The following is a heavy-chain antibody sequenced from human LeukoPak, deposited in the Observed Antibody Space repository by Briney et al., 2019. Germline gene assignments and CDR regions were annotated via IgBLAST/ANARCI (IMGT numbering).Heavy chain of an antibody. CDR1: GGSISSYY. D-gene: IGHD3-22*01. CDR3: ARGSYDSSDY. CDR2: TYYSGST. Sequence: PSETLSLTCTVSGGSISSYYWSWIRQPPGKGLEWIGYTYYSGSTNYNPSLKSRVTISVDTSKNQFSLKLSSVTAADTAVYYCARGSYDSSDYWGQGTLVTVSS. V-gene: IGHV4-59*01. J-gene: IGHJ4*02.